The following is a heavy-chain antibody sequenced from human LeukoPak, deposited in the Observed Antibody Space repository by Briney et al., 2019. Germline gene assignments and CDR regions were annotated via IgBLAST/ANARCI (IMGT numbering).Heavy chain of an antibody. Sequence: PGGSLRLSCAASGFIFSSYGMHWVRQAPGKGLEWVSLIWYDGSNKYYADSVEGRFTISRDNAKNSLYLQMNSLRAEDTAVYYCARHDSSGYYSFDYWGQGTLVTVSS. J-gene: IGHJ4*02. CDR1: GFIFSSYG. V-gene: IGHV3-33*03. CDR2: IWYDGSNK. D-gene: IGHD3-22*01. CDR3: ARHDSSGYYSFDY.